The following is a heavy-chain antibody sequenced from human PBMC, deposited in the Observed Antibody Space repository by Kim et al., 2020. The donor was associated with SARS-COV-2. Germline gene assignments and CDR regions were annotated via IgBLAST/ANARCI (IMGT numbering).Heavy chain of an antibody. CDR1: GFTFSDYY. V-gene: IGHV3-11*03. D-gene: IGHD4-17*01. Sequence: GGSLRLSCAASGFTFSDYYMSWIRQAPGKGLEWVSYISSSSSYTNYADSVKGRFTIYRDNAKNSLYLQMNSQKAEDTAVYYCARSYGGNSMGAEYFQHWGQGTLVTVSS. CDR3: ARSYGGNSMGAEYFQH. J-gene: IGHJ1*01. CDR2: ISSSSSYT.